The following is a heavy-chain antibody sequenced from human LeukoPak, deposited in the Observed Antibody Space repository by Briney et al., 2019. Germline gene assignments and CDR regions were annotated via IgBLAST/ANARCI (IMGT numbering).Heavy chain of an antibody. V-gene: IGHV3-23*01. CDR3: VKSVIGFDY. J-gene: IGHJ4*02. CDR2: ISGSGGST. CDR1: GFTFSSYA. Sequence: GGSLRLYCAASGFTFSSYAMSWVRQAPGKGLEWVSAISGSGGSTYYADSVKGRFTISRDNSKNTLYLQMHSLRAEDTAVYYCVKSVIGFDYWGQGTLVTVSS. D-gene: IGHD5/OR15-5a*01.